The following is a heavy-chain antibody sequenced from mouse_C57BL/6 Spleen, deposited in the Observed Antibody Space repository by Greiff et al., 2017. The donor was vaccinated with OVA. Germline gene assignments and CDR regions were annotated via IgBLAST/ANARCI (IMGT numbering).Heavy chain of an antibody. Sequence: QVQLKQSGPGLVQPSQSLSITCTVSGFSLTSYGVHWVRQSPGKGLEWLGVIWRGGSTDYNAAFMSRLSITKDNSKSQVFFKMNSLQADDTAIYYWAKTFYGNYVSAMDYWGQGTSGTVSS. J-gene: IGHJ4*01. CDR2: IWRGGST. CDR1: GFSLTSYG. CDR3: AKTFYGNYVSAMDY. D-gene: IGHD2-1*01. V-gene: IGHV2-5*01.